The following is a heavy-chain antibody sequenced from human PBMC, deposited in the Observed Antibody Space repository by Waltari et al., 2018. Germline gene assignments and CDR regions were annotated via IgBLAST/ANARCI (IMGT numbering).Heavy chain of an antibody. J-gene: IGHJ4*02. V-gene: IGHV3-33*01. CDR3: ARDSAGSHYYFDY. CDR2: IWYDGSNK. CDR1: GFTFSRYG. D-gene: IGHD6-19*01. Sequence: QVQLVESGGGVVQPGRSLRISCAASGFTFSRYGMHWVRQAPGKGLEGVAVIWYDGSNKYYADSVKGRFTISRDNSKNTLYLQMDSLRAEDTAVYYCARDSAGSHYYFDYWGQGTLVTVSS.